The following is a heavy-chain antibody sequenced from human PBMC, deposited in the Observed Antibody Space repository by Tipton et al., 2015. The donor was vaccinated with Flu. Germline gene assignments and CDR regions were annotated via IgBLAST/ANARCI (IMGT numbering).Heavy chain of an antibody. CDR2: MNPNSGDT. CDR3: ARRGIYGYILDGMDV. Sequence: QLVQSGAEVRKPGASVKVSCKASGYTFRHYDINWVRQASGQGLEWIGWMNPNSGDTGFAQKFQGRVTMTSSNSISTAYMELSSLRSEDTAVHYCARRGIYGYILDGMDVWGQGTTVTVSS. D-gene: IGHD1-1*01. V-gene: IGHV1-8*01. CDR1: GYTFRHYD. J-gene: IGHJ6*02.